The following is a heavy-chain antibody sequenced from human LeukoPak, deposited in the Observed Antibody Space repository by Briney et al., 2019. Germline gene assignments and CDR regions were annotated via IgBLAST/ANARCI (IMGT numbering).Heavy chain of an antibody. V-gene: IGHV4-59*01. D-gene: IGHD3-16*02. CDR2: IYYSGST. CDR3: AKDDDDYVWGSYRY. Sequence: SETLSLTCTVSGGSISSYYWSWIRQPPGKGLEWIGYIYYSGSTNYNPSLKSRVTISVDTSKNQFSLKLSSVTAADTAVYYCAKDDDDYVWGSYRYWGQGTLVTVSS. CDR1: GGSISSYY. J-gene: IGHJ4*02.